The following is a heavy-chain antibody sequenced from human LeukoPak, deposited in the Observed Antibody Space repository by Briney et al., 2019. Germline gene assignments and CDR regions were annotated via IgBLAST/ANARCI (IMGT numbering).Heavy chain of an antibody. Sequence: GASVKVSCKASGYTFTSYYMHWVRQAPGQGLEWMGIINPSGGSTSYAQKFQGRVTMTRDMSTSTVYMELSSLRSEDMAVYYCARDAMYSSGWYSWFDPWGQGTLVTVSS. CDR1: GYTFTSYY. CDR2: INPSGGST. J-gene: IGHJ5*02. V-gene: IGHV1-46*01. D-gene: IGHD6-19*01. CDR3: ARDAMYSSGWYSWFDP.